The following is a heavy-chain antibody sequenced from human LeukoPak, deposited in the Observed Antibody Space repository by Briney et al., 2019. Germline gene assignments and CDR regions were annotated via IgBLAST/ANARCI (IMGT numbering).Heavy chain of an antibody. V-gene: IGHV4-31*03. Sequence: SETLSLTCTVSGVSISDYYWSWIRQHPGKGLEWIGYIYHSGSAYYNPSLKSRVTISVDTSNSQFSLDVASVTAPDTAVYYCARGVYCLEKGGLDYWGQGTLVTVSS. D-gene: IGHD3-3*01. J-gene: IGHJ4*02. CDR3: ARGVYCLEKGGLDY. CDR1: GVSISDYY. CDR2: IYHSGSA.